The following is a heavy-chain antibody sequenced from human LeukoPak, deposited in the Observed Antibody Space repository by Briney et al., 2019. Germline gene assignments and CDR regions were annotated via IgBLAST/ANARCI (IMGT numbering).Heavy chain of an antibody. Sequence: GGSLRLSCAASGFTFSSYSMNWVRQAPGKGLEWVSSISSSSSYIYYADSVKGRFTISRDNAKNSLYLQMNSLRAEDTAVYYCARDEHQYYYYMDVWGKGTTVTVSS. CDR2: ISSSSSYI. J-gene: IGHJ6*03. D-gene: IGHD2-2*01. CDR1: GFTFSSYS. CDR3: ARDEHQYYYYMDV. V-gene: IGHV3-21*01.